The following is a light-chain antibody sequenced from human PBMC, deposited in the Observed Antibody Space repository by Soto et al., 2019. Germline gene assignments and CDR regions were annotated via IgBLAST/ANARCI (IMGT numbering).Light chain of an antibody. Sequence: EIVMTQSPATLSLSPGGGATLSCRASQSVYNNYLAWYQQKPGQPPRLLIYDASTRATGIPSRFSGSGSGAEFTLTISSLQSDDFAVYYCQQYHSWPTWTFGQGTKVDIK. CDR3: QQYHSWPTWT. CDR1: QSVYNN. V-gene: IGKV3-15*01. J-gene: IGKJ1*01. CDR2: DAS.